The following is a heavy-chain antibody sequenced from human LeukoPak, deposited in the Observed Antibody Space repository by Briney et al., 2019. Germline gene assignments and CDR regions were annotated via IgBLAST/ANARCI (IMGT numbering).Heavy chain of an antibody. Sequence: PGGSLRLSCAASGYTFSTYWMHWVRHTPGKGLVCVARINPDGTKIRSADSVKGRFTISRDNAKSTLYLQMNSLRVEDLAVYYCARGGGDGYTPFFDYWGQGILVTVSS. D-gene: IGHD5-24*01. J-gene: IGHJ4*02. CDR1: GYTFSTYW. CDR2: INPDGTKI. CDR3: ARGGGDGYTPFFDY. V-gene: IGHV3-74*01.